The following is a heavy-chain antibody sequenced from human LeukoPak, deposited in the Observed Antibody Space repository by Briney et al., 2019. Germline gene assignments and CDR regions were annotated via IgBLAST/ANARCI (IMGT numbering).Heavy chain of an antibody. J-gene: IGHJ5*02. CDR3: AKDGTGRGSYYGFDP. CDR2: ISGSGGST. D-gene: IGHD1-26*01. Sequence: PGGSLRLSCAASGFTFSSYAMSWVRQAPGKGLEWVSAISGSGGSTYYADSVKGRFTISRDNSKNTLYLQMNSLRAEDTAVYYCAKDGTGRGSYYGFDPWGLGTLVTVSS. V-gene: IGHV3-23*01. CDR1: GFTFSSYA.